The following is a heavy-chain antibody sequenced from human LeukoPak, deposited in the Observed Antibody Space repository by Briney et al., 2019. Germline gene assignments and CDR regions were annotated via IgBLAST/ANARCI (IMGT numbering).Heavy chain of an antibody. CDR2: ISSSGSTI. CDR1: GFTFSSYE. V-gene: IGHV3-48*03. D-gene: IGHD3-22*01. CDR3: ARALYYDPA. J-gene: IGHJ5*02. Sequence: PGGSLRLSCAASGFTFSSYEMNWVRQAPGKGLEGVSYISSSGSTIYYADSVKGRFTISRDNAKNSLYLQMNSLRAEDTAVYYCARALYYDPAWGQGTLVTVSS.